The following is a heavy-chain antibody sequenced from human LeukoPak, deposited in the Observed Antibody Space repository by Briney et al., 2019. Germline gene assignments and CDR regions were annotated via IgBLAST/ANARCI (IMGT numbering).Heavy chain of an antibody. CDR2: IRSEAYGGTA. CDR1: GFTFGDYA. J-gene: IGHJ4*02. V-gene: IGHV3-49*04. CDR3: TKDQTPFY. Sequence: GGSLRLSCTVSGFTFGDYAMSWVRQAPGKGLEWVGFIRSEAYGGTAEYAASVKGRFTISRDDSKRIAYLQMSSLKTEDTAVYYCTKDQTPFYWGQGSLVTVSS.